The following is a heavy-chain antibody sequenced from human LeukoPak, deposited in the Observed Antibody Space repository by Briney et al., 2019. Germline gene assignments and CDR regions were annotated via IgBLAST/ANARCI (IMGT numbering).Heavy chain of an antibody. D-gene: IGHD1/OR15-1a*01. V-gene: IGHV4-59*01. J-gene: IGHJ4*02. CDR1: GGSISSYY. CDR3: ARDRGTGHVDY. CDR2: IYYSGST. Sequence: SETLSLTCTVSGGSISSYYWSWIRQPPGKGLEWIGYIYYSGSTNYNPSLKSRVTISVDTSKNQFSLKLSSVTAADTAVYYCARDRGTGHVDYWGQGTLVTVSS.